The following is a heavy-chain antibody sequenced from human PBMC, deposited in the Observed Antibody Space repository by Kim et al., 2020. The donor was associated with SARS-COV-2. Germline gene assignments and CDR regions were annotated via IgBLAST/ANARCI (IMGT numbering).Heavy chain of an antibody. Sequence: YNPSLQSRVTISVDTSKNQFSLKLSSVTAADTAVYYCARAGYSSSWYGYWGQGTLVTVSS. V-gene: IGHV4-34*01. D-gene: IGHD6-13*01. CDR3: ARAGYSSSWYGY. J-gene: IGHJ4*02.